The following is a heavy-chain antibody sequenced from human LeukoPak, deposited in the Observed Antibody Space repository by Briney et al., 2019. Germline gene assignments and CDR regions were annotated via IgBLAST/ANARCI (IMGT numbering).Heavy chain of an antibody. V-gene: IGHV3-23*01. Sequence: GGSLRLSCAGSGFTFSNYAMNWDRQAPGKGLEWVSSISESGSNTDYADSVKGRFTISRDNSKNTLYLQMNSLRAEDTAVYYCAKLREWELPDLFDYWGQGTLVTVSS. CDR2: ISESGSNT. J-gene: IGHJ4*02. CDR1: GFTFSNYA. D-gene: IGHD1-26*01. CDR3: AKLREWELPDLFDY.